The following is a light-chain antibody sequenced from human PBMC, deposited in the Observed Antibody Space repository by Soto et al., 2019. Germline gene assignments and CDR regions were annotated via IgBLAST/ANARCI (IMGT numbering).Light chain of an antibody. Sequence: DIGMTQTPLSSPVTLGQPASISCRSSQSLVPSDGNTDLSWLQQRPGQPPRLLIYKISARFSGVPGRFCGSGAGTDFSLKISRVEAADVGVYYGMQATQFPITFGQGTLL. CDR3: MQATQFPIT. CDR2: KIS. V-gene: IGKV2-24*01. J-gene: IGKJ5*01. CDR1: QSLVPSDGNTD.